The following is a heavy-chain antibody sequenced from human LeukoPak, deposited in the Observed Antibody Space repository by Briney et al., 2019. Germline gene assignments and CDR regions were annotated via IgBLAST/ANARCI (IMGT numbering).Heavy chain of an antibody. CDR2: INSDGSSA. V-gene: IGHV3-74*01. CDR1: GFTFSNYW. Sequence: GGSLRLSCADSGFTFSNYWMHWVRQAPGKGLVYVSRINSDGSSANYADSVQGRFTISRDNAKNTLYLEMNSLRADDTAVYYCARPVTGTYAPLEYWGQGTLVTVSS. J-gene: IGHJ4*02. D-gene: IGHD1-1*01. CDR3: ARPVTGTYAPLEY.